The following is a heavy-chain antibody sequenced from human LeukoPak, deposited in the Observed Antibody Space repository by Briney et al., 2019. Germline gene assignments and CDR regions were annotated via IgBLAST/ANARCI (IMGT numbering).Heavy chain of an antibody. CDR3: ARDGGYSSSWYAY. CDR1: GFTFSSYS. CDR2: ISSSSSYI. V-gene: IGHV3-21*01. J-gene: IGHJ4*02. D-gene: IGHD6-13*01. Sequence: PGGSLRLSCAASGFTFSSYSMNWVRQAPGKGLEWVSSISSSSSYIYYADSVKGRFTISRDNAKDSLYLQMNSLRAEDTAVYYCARDGGYSSSWYAYWGQGTLVTVSS.